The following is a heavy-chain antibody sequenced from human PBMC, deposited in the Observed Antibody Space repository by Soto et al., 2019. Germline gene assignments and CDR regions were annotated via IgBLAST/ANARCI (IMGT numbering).Heavy chain of an antibody. V-gene: IGHV1-69*06. D-gene: IGHD3-3*01. CDR3: NRGKEYDFWSGYL. CDR2: IVPMFGTS. CDR1: GGTSTRYA. Sequence: QERLVQSGAEVRKPGSSVKVSCKVTGGTSTRYAINWVRQAPGQGLEGMGGIVPMFGTSKYAQKFQGRVTITADRTTNIAYMELRSLRSEDTAVYYCNRGKEYDFWSGYLWGQGTLVSVSS. J-gene: IGHJ4*02.